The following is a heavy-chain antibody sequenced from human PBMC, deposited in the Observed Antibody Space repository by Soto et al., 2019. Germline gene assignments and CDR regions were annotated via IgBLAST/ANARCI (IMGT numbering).Heavy chain of an antibody. CDR1: GFASRSYA. V-gene: IGHV3-30*18. CDR2: ISYDGGNI. Sequence: GGSLRLSCEASGFASRSYAMHWVRQAPGKGLEWVGVISYDGGNIYYADSVKGRFTISRDNSKDTLYVQVNSLRPEDTAVYYCAKGILSATIGPYAMDVWGQGTTVTVSS. J-gene: IGHJ6*02. CDR3: AKGILSATIGPYAMDV. D-gene: IGHD3-16*01.